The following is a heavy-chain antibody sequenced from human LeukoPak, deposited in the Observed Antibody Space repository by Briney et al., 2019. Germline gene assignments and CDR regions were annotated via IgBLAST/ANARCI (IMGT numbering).Heavy chain of an antibody. Sequence: ASVKVSCKASGYTFTGYYMHWVRQAPGQGLEWMGRINPNSGATNYAQKVQGRVTMTRDTSISTAYMELSRLRSDDTAVYYCARMTQLTGDCSWGQGTLVTVSS. CDR3: ARMTQLTGDCS. CDR1: GYTFTGYY. J-gene: IGHJ4*02. V-gene: IGHV1-2*02. CDR2: INPNSGAT. D-gene: IGHD7-27*01.